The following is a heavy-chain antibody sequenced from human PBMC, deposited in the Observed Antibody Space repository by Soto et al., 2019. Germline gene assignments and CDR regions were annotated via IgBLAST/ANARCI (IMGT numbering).Heavy chain of an antibody. J-gene: IGHJ6*02. CDR3: ARDRGSSSSGYYYYYGMDV. D-gene: IGHD6-6*01. CDR2: IYYSGST. CDR1: GGSISSYY. Sequence: PSETLSLTCTVSGGSISSYYWSWIRQPPGKGLEWIGYIYYSGSTNYNPSLKSRVTIPVDTSKNQFSLKLSSVTAADTAVYYCARDRGSSSSGYYYYYGMDVWGQGTKVTVSS. V-gene: IGHV4-59*01.